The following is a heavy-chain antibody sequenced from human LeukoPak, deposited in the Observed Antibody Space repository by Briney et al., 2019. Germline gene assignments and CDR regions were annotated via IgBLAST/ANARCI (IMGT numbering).Heavy chain of an antibody. V-gene: IGHV1-46*01. CDR1: GYTFTSYG. CDR2: INPSGGST. D-gene: IGHD3-10*01. J-gene: IGHJ4*02. Sequence: GASVKVSCKASGYTFTSYGISWVRQAPGQGLEWMGIINPSGGSTSYAQKFQDRVTMTRDTSTSTVYMELSSLKSEDTAVYYCAKDLRDASGSYYRFDYWGQGTLVTVSS. CDR3: AKDLRDASGSYYRFDY.